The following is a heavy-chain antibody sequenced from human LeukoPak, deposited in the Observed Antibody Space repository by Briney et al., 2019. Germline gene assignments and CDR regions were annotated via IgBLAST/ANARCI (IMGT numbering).Heavy chain of an antibody. Sequence: ASVKVSCKASGYTFTSYDINWVRQAPGRGLEWMGWMNPNSGNTGYAQKFQGRVTMTRNTSISTAYMELSGLRSEDTAVYYCARRVIVSSSGYAFDIWGQGTMVTVSS. CDR3: ARRVIVSSSGYAFDI. CDR1: GYTFTSYD. J-gene: IGHJ3*02. V-gene: IGHV1-8*01. D-gene: IGHD6-6*01. CDR2: MNPNSGNT.